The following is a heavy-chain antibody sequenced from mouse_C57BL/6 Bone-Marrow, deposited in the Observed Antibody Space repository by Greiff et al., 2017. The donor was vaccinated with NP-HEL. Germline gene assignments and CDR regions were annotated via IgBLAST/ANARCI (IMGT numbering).Heavy chain of an antibody. V-gene: IGHV8-8*01. J-gene: IGHJ4*01. D-gene: IGHD2-5*01. Sequence: QVTLKESGPGILQPSQTLSLTCSFSGFSLSTFGMGVGWIRQPSGKGLEWLAHIWWDDDKYYNPALKSRLTISKDTSKNQVFLKIAKVDTADTATYYCARAAYYSNYYAMDYWGQGTSVTVSS. CDR2: IWWDDDK. CDR1: GFSLSTFGMG. CDR3: ARAAYYSNYYAMDY.